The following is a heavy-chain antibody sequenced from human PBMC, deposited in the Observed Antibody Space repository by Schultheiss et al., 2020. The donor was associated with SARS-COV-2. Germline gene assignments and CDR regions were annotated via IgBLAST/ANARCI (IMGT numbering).Heavy chain of an antibody. Sequence: GSLRLSCTVSGGSISSYYWSWIRQPPGKGLEWIGYFYYSGNTNYNPSLKSRVTISVDTSKNQFSLKLSSVTAADTAVYYCARTYCSSTSCLYGYYYYYMDVWGKGTTVTVSS. CDR2: FYYSGNT. V-gene: IGHV4-59*08. D-gene: IGHD2-2*01. J-gene: IGHJ6*03. CDR3: ARTYCSSTSCLYGYYYYYMDV. CDR1: GGSISSYY.